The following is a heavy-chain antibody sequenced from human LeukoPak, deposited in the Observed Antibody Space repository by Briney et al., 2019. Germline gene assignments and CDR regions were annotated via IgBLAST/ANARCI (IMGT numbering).Heavy chain of an antibody. CDR1: GVTFSSYAMH. V-gene: IGHV4-39*01. CDR2: IYYSGST. CDR3: ARGLRAPYKWFDP. J-gene: IGHJ5*02. D-gene: IGHD3-16*01. Sequence: PGGSLRLSCAASGVTFSSYAMHWVRQAPGKGLEWIGSIYYSGSTYYNPSLKSRVTISVDTSKNQFSLKLSSVTAAATAVYYCARGLRAPYKWFDPWGQGTLVTVSS.